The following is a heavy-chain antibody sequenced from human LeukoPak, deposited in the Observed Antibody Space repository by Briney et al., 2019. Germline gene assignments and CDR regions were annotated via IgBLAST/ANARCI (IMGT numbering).Heavy chain of an antibody. D-gene: IGHD6-13*01. CDR2: INTNTGNP. CDR1: GYTFASYA. Sequence: ASVKVSCKASGYTFASYAMNWVRQAPGQGLEWMGWINTNTGNPTYAQGFTGRFVFSLDTSVSTAYLQISSLKAEDTAVYYCARDRRIAAAGNNWFDPWGQGTLVTVSS. V-gene: IGHV7-4-1*02. CDR3: ARDRRIAAAGNNWFDP. J-gene: IGHJ5*02.